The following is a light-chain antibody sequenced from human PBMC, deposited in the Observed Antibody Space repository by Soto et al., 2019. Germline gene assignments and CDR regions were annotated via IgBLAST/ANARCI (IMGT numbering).Light chain of an antibody. CDR1: SSDVGGYNY. CDR2: DVS. J-gene: IGLJ1*01. V-gene: IGLV2-14*01. CDR3: SSSTSSSTLYV. Sequence: QSALTQPASVSGSPGQSITISCTGTSSDVGGYNYVSWYQQHPGKAPKLMIYDVSNRPSGVSNRFSGSKSGNTASLTISGLQAEAEADYYCSSSTSSSTLYVFGTGTKLTVL.